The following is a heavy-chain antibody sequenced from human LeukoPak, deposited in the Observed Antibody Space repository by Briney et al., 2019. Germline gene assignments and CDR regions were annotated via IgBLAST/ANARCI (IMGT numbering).Heavy chain of an antibody. CDR3: ARADCTNGVCYDYYYYYGMDV. CDR1: GYTFTSYD. Sequence: ASVKVSCKASGYTFTSYDINWVRQATGQGLEWMGWMNPNSGNTGHAQKFQGRVTMTRNTSISTAYMELSSLRSEDTAVYYCARADCTNGVCYDYYYYYGMDVWGQGTTVTVSS. D-gene: IGHD2-8*01. CDR2: MNPNSGNT. V-gene: IGHV1-8*01. J-gene: IGHJ6*02.